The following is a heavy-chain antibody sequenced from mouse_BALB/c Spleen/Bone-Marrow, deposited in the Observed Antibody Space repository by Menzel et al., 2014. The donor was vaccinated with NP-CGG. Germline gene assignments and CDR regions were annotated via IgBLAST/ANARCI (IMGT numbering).Heavy chain of an antibody. V-gene: IGHV5-6-5*01. CDR1: GSTFSSYA. J-gene: IGHJ1*01. CDR3: ARGGLRYFDV. Sequence: EVHLVESGGGLVKPGGSLKLSCAASGSTFSSYAMSWVRQTPEKRLEWVASISSGGSTYYPDSVKGRFTISRDNARNILYLQMSSLRSEDTAMYYCARGGLRYFDVWGAGTTVTVSS. D-gene: IGHD3-2*02. CDR2: ISSGGST.